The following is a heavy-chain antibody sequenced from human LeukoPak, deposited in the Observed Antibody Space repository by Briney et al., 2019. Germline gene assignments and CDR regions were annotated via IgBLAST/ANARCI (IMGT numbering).Heavy chain of an antibody. CDR3: ARDSSFNYYDSSGLVGRFDY. V-gene: IGHV4-59*12. D-gene: IGHD3-22*01. Sequence: KASETLSLTCTVSGGSISSYYWSWIRQPPGKGLEWIGYIYYSGSTNYNPSLKSRVTISVDTSKNQFSLKLSSVTAADTAVYYCARDSSFNYYDSSGLVGRFDYWGQGTLVTVS. CDR1: GGSISSYY. CDR2: IYYSGST. J-gene: IGHJ4*02.